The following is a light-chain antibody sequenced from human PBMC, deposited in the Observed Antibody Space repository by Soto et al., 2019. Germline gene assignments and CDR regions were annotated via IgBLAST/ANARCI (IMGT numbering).Light chain of an antibody. Sequence: QSALTQPASVSGSPGQSITISCTGTRSDVGSYNYVAWYQQHPGKAPKLMIYDVSNRSSGISNRFSGSKSGNTASLTIAGLQAEDEADYYCSSYTTSSTVVFGPGTKVTVL. CDR1: RSDVGSYNY. CDR2: DVS. CDR3: SSYTTSSTVV. J-gene: IGLJ1*01. V-gene: IGLV2-14*03.